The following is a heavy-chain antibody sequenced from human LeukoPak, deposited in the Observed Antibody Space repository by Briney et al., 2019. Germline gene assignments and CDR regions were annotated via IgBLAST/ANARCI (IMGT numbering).Heavy chain of an antibody. V-gene: IGHV3-9*01. CDR3: ARDWGSSGWFYFDS. Sequence: SGRSLRLSCTASGFKFHNYALHWVRQAPGKGLEWVSGITWNNETLDYADSVKGRFIISRDNAKNSIYLQMNSLKAEDTALYYCARDWGSSGWFYFDSWGQGTLVSVSS. CDR1: GFKFHNYA. J-gene: IGHJ4*02. D-gene: IGHD6-19*01. CDR2: ITWNNETL.